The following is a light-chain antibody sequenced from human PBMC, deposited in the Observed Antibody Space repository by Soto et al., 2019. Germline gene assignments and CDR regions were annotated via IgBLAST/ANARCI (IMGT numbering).Light chain of an antibody. J-gene: IGKJ5*01. CDR3: QQRLHWPIT. CDR1: QTVGRY. V-gene: IGKV3-11*01. Sequence: DIVWSHSPATLSLSPLYRVTLSFMASQTVGRYLSWYQHSPGQGPRLLVYDASNRATGVPARFSGSGSETDFTLTISSLEPEDFAVYYCQQRLHWPITFGQGTRLEIK. CDR2: DAS.